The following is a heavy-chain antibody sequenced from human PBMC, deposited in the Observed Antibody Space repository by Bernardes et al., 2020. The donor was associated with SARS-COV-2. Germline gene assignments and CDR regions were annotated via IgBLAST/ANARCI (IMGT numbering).Heavy chain of an antibody. D-gene: IGHD6-13*01. CDR2: IYWDDDK. CDR1: GFSLSTSGVG. CDR3: AHSGWDSSSWYRSFDY. V-gene: IGHV2-5*02. J-gene: IGHJ4*02. Sequence: SGPTLVKPTQTLTLTCTFSGFSLSTSGVGVGWIRQPPGKALEWLAPIYWDDDKRYSPSLKSRPTITKDTSKNQVVLTMTNMDPVDPATYYCAHSGWDSSSWYRSFDYWGQGTLVTVSS.